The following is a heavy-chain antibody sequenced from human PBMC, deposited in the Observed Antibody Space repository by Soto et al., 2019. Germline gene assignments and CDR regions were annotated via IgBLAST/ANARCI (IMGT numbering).Heavy chain of an antibody. D-gene: IGHD2-15*01. V-gene: IGHV4-34*01. J-gene: IGHJ5*02. CDR3: ARSRVRGYCSGGSCYAPNRFDP. CDR2: INHSGST. CDR1: GGSFSGYY. Sequence: PSETLSLTCAVYGGSFSGYYWSWIRQPPGKGLEWIGEINHSGSTNYNPSLKSRVTISVDTSKNQFSLKLSSVTAADTAVYYCARSRVRGYCSGGSCYAPNRFDPWGQGTLVTVSS.